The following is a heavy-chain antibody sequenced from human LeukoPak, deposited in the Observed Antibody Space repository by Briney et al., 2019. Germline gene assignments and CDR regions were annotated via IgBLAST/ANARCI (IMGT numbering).Heavy chain of an antibody. Sequence: PGGSLRLSCAASGFTVISNYMTWVRQAPGKGLEWVSVIYSGGSTYYADSVKGRFTISRDNPKNTLFLQMNSLRAEDTAVYYCARGADYFDYWGQGTLVTVSS. V-gene: IGHV3-66*02. CDR1: GFTVISNY. CDR2: IYSGGST. J-gene: IGHJ4*02. CDR3: ARGADYFDY.